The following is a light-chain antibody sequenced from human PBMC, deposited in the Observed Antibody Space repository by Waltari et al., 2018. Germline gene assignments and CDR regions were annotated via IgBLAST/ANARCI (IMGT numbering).Light chain of an antibody. CDR2: GAS. Sequence: EVVMTQSPATLSVSPGGRATLSCRASRSISINLVWYQQRPGQAPRLLRYGASTRATDIPARFSGSGSGTEFTLTISSLQSEDAAVYYCQQFNDWPRTFGQGTKVEVK. J-gene: IGKJ1*01. CDR1: RSISIN. CDR3: QQFNDWPRT. V-gene: IGKV3-15*01.